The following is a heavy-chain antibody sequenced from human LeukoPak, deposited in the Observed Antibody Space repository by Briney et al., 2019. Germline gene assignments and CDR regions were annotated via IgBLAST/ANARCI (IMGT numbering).Heavy chain of an antibody. J-gene: IGHJ6*03. D-gene: IGHD6-13*01. CDR1: GYIFTSYG. CDR2: ISAYNGNT. V-gene: IGHV1-18*01. Sequence: RASVKVSCKASGYIFTSYGISWVRQAPGQGLEWMGWISAYNGNTNYAQKFQGRVTMTTDTSTSTAYMELRSLRSDGTAMYYCASSKWSAGGDYYHYMDVWGKGTTVTVSS. CDR3: ASSKWSAGGDYYHYMDV.